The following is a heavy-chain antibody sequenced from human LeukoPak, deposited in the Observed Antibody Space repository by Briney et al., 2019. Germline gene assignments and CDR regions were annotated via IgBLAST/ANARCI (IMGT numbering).Heavy chain of an antibody. V-gene: IGHV4-34*01. D-gene: IGHD1-26*01. CDR1: GGSFSGYY. CDR3: ARLSVIVGAALEYYYYYMDV. J-gene: IGHJ6*03. CDR2: INHSGST. Sequence: SETLSLTCAVYGGSFSGYYWSWIRQPPEKGLEWIGEINHSGSTNYNPSLKSRVTISVDTSKNQFSLKLSSVTAADTAVYYCARLSVIVGAALEYYYYYMDVWGQGTTVTVSS.